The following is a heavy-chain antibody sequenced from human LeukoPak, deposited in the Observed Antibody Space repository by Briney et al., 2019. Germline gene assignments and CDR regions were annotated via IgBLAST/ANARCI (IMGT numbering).Heavy chain of an antibody. D-gene: IGHD5-24*01. J-gene: IGHJ4*02. CDR3: ARGRSMATIYGY. Sequence: SQTLSLTCTVSGGSISSGDYYWSWIRQPPGKGLEWIGEINHSGSTNYNPSLKSRVTISVDTSKSQFSLKLSSVTAADTAVYYCARGRSMATIYGYWGQGTLVTVSS. CDR1: GGSISSGDYY. CDR2: INHSGST. V-gene: IGHV4-30-4*08.